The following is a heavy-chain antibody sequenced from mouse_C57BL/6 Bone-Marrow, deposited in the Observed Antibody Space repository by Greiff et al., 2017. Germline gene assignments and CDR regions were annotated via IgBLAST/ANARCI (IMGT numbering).Heavy chain of an antibody. J-gene: IGHJ3*01. Sequence: EVKLQESGAELVRPGASVKLSCTASGFNIKDDYMHWVKQRPEKGLEWIGWIGTETGDTEYASKFPGKGPITAATSSNTAYLQLSMLTSEDTAVYYCTTAFYEYEHVTFAYWGQGTLVTVSA. D-gene: IGHD2-4*01. CDR3: TTAFYEYEHVTFAY. V-gene: IGHV14-4*01. CDR1: GFNIKDDY. CDR2: IGTETGDT.